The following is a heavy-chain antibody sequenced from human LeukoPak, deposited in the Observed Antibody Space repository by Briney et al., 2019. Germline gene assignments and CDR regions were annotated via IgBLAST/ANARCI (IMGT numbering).Heavy chain of an antibody. CDR2: ISGSGGST. V-gene: IGHV3-23*01. J-gene: IGHJ4*02. D-gene: IGHD2-2*01. CDR3: AKRTIPAAPFDY. Sequence: GGSLRLSCAASGFTFSSYGMHWVRQAPGKGLEWVSSISGSGGSTYYADSVKGRFTISRDNSKNTLYLQMNSLRAEDTAVYYCAKRTIPAAPFDYWGQGTLVTVSS. CDR1: GFTFSSYG.